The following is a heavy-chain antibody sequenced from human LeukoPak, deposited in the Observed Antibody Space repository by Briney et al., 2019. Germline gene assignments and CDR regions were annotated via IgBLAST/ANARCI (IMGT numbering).Heavy chain of an antibody. CDR1: GYTFTSYG. Sequence: GASVKVSCKASGYTFTSYGISWVRQAPGQGLEWMGWISAYNGNTNYAQKLQGRVTITADKSTSTAYMELSSLRSEDTAVYYCARETLYSGYDSGYYYYGMDVWGQGTTVTVSS. CDR2: ISAYNGNT. V-gene: IGHV1-18*01. CDR3: ARETLYSGYDSGYYYYGMDV. D-gene: IGHD5-12*01. J-gene: IGHJ6*02.